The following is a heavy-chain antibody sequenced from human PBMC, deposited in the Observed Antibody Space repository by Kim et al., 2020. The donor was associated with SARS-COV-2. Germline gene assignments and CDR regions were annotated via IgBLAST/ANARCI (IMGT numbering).Heavy chain of an antibody. J-gene: IGHJ6*03. CDR2: ISAYNGNT. CDR3: ARGRAAGYYDFCSGYPSYYYRDV. D-gene: IGHD3-3*01. V-gene: IGHV1-18*01. CDR1: GYTFTSYG. Sequence: ASVKVSCKASGYTFTSYGISWVRQAPGQGLEWMGWISAYNGNTNYAQKLKGRVTMTTDTSTSTAYMELRSLRSDDTAEYYCARGRAAGYYDFCSGYPSYYYRDVWGKGPRSPSP.